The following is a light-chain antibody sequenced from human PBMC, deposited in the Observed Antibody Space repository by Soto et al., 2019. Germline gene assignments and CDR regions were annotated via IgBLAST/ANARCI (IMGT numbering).Light chain of an antibody. CDR1: SSDVGAYNY. Sequence: QSVLTQPPSASGSPGQSVTISCTGTSSDVGAYNYVSWYQQHPGKAPKLMISEVTKRPSGVPDRFSGSKSGNTASLTVSGLQAEDEADYFCISYAGRTNFFYVLGTGTRSPS. CDR2: EVT. J-gene: IGLJ1*01. CDR3: ISYAGRTNFFYV. V-gene: IGLV2-8*01.